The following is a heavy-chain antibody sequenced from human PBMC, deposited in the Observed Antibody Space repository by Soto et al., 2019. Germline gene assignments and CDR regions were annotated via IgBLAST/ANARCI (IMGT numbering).Heavy chain of an antibody. J-gene: IGHJ6*03. D-gene: IGHD4-17*01. Sequence: ASVKVSCKASGYTLTSYYMHWVRQAPGQGLEWMGIINPSGGSTSYAQKFQGRVTMTRDTSTSTVYMELSSLRSEDTAVYYCASAGLRDTNYYYYYMDVWGKGTTVTVSS. CDR2: INPSGGST. V-gene: IGHV1-46*03. CDR3: ASAGLRDTNYYYYYMDV. CDR1: GYTLTSYY.